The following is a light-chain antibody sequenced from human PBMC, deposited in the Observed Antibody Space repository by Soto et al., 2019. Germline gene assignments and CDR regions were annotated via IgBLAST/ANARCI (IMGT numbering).Light chain of an antibody. CDR2: KAS. CDR1: RSVSSW. V-gene: IGKV1-5*03. CDR3: QQYGNYWT. J-gene: IGKJ1*01. Sequence: DIQMTQSPSTLSASVGDRVTITCRAGRSVSSWLAWYQQKPGKAPRLLINKASTLESGVPSRFSGSGSGTEFTLTISLLQPDDFATYYCQQYGNYWTFGQGTTVEI.